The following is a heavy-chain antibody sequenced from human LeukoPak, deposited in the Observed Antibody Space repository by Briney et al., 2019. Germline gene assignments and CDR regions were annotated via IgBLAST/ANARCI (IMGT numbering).Heavy chain of an antibody. Sequence: PSETLSLTCTVSGGSISSGSYYWSWIRQPAGKGLEWIGRIYTSGSTNYNPSLKSRVTISVDTSKNQFSLKLSSVTAADTAVYYCARAQLKYDSSGYYDYWGQGTLVTVSS. CDR3: ARAQLKYDSSGYYDY. CDR2: IYTSGST. D-gene: IGHD3-22*01. CDR1: GGSISSGSYY. V-gene: IGHV4-61*02. J-gene: IGHJ4*02.